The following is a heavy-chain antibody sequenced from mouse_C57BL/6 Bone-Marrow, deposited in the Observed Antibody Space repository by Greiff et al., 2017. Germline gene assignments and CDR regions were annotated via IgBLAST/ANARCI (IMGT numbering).Heavy chain of an antibody. Sequence: DVHLVESGGGLVKPGGSLKLSCAASGFTFSSYTMSWVRQTPEKRLQWVAAISGGGGNTYSPDSGKGRFTISRDNDKNILYLQMNSLRSEDTALYYCSRQVTTVLATKYFDVWGTGTTVTVSS. V-gene: IGHV5-9*01. J-gene: IGHJ1*03. CDR1: GFTFSSYT. D-gene: IGHD1-1*01. CDR2: ISGGGGNT. CDR3: SRQVTTVLATKYFDV.